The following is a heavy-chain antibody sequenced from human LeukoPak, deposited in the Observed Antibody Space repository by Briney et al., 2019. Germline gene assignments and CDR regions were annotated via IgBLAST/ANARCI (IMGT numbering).Heavy chain of an antibody. CDR1: GFTFSSCW. D-gene: IGHD3/OR15-3a*01. CDR3: ARDEDWREIS. J-gene: IGHJ4*02. CDR2: IKHDGGDI. Sequence: GGSLRLSCAASGFTFSSCWMSWVRQAPGKGLEWVANIKHDGGDIYYVDSVKGRFTISRDNAKNSLYLQMNSLRAEDTAVYYCARDEDWREISWGQGTLVTVSS. V-gene: IGHV3-7*01.